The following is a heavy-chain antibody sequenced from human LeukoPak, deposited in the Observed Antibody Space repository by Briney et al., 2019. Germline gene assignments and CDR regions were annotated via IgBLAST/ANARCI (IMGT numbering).Heavy chain of an antibody. CDR1: GGSISSGDYY. D-gene: IGHD3/OR15-3a*01. J-gene: IGHJ4*02. CDR3: ARVGSWSGPFDY. Sequence: PSQTLSLTCTVSGGSISSGDYYWSWIRQPPGKGLEWIGYIYYSGSTYYNPSLKSRVTISVDTSKNQFSLKLSSVTAADTAVYYCARVGSWSGPFDYWGQGTLVTVSS. CDR2: IYYSGST. V-gene: IGHV4-30-4*01.